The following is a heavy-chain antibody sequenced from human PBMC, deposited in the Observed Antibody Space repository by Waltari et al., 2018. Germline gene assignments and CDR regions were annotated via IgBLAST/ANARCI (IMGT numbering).Heavy chain of an antibody. CDR1: GYSINSGYS. V-gene: IGHV4-38-2*01. CDR2: GYHSGST. J-gene: IGHJ6*03. D-gene: IGHD3-3*01. CDR3: ARSDDFWSGYSNYYMDV. Sequence: QVQLQESGPGLVKPSETLSLTCSVSGYSINSGYSWGWIRQPPGKGLEWIGSGYHSGSTSYNPSLKSRVTISVDTSKNQFSLKLRSVTAADTAVYYCARSDDFWSGYSNYYMDVWGKGTTVTISS.